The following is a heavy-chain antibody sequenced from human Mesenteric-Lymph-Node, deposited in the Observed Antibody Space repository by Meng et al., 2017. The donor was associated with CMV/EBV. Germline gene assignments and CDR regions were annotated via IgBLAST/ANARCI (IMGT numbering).Heavy chain of an antibody. Sequence: LTCAVYGGSFSNYYWGWIRQPPGKGLEWIGEINRNGSTNYSPSLKSRVTISVDTSKNQFSLKLSSVTAADTAVYYCASRATVTYIWTNWGQGTLVTVSS. D-gene: IGHD4-17*01. V-gene: IGHV4-34*01. CDR1: GGSFSNYY. CDR2: INRNGST. J-gene: IGHJ4*02. CDR3: ASRATVTYIWTN.